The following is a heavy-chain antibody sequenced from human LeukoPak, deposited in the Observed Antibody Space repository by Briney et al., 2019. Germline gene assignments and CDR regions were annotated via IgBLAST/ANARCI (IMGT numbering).Heavy chain of an antibody. Sequence: SETLSLTCTVSGGSISSGDYYWSWIRQPPGKGLEWIGYIYYSGSTYYNPSLKSRVTISVDTSKNQFSLKLSSVTAADTAVYYCARVLLDPAAFDIWGQGTMVTVSS. J-gene: IGHJ3*02. CDR2: IYYSGST. CDR1: GGSISSGDYY. D-gene: IGHD1-1*01. CDR3: ARVLLDPAAFDI. V-gene: IGHV4-30-4*08.